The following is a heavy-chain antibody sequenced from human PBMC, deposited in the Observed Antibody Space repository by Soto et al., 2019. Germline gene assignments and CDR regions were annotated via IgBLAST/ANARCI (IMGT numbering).Heavy chain of an antibody. CDR3: AKALVTGFYSSLVS. CDR1: GLALSTNA. CDR2: ITDNSDIT. Sequence: WVTSGLALSTNAMTWVRKAPGKGLKWVAFITDNSDITYYADSVKGRLTVSRDNSRNTLYLQMNSLRAEATAVYYCAKALVTGFYSSLVSLGQGTPVTVSS. J-gene: IGHJ5*01. D-gene: IGHD3-9*01. V-gene: IGHV3-23*01.